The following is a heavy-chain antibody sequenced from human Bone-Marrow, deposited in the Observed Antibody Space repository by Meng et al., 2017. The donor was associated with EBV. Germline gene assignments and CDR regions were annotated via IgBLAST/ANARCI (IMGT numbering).Heavy chain of an antibody. CDR2: ISDSAGTI. CDR3: AREEGIAVAGPYFDY. Sequence: QVQLVESGGGLVKPGGSLRLSCVASGFTFSDYYMSWIRQAPGKGLEWLSYISDSAGTIYYADSVRGRFTISRDNAKNSLYLQMNSLRAEDTAVYYCAREEGIAVAGPYFDYWGQGALVTVSS. CDR1: GFTFSDYY. D-gene: IGHD6-19*01. J-gene: IGHJ4*02. V-gene: IGHV3-11*01.